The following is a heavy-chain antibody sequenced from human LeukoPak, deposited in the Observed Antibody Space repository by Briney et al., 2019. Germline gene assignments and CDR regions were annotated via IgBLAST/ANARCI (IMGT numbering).Heavy chain of an antibody. CDR1: GYSFNGYF. D-gene: IGHD5-12*01. CDR2: IDPNSGVT. CDR3: ARRGYSGYDFDY. V-gene: IGHV1-2*02. J-gene: IGHJ4*02. Sequence: ASVKVSCKSSGYSFNGYFIHWVRQAPGQGFEWMGWIDPNSGVTKYAQKFQGRVTMARDTSITTTYMDLSRLSSDDTAVYYRARRGYSGYDFDYWGQGTLVTVSS.